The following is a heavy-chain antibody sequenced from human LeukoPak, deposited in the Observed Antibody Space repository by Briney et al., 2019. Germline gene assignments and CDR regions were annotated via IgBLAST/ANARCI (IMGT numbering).Heavy chain of an antibody. CDR2: MSFDGSNE. CDR1: GLTFTSSA. CDR3: AIDFLLLRGAFDI. V-gene: IGHV3-30-3*01. J-gene: IGHJ3*02. Sequence: PGGSLRLSCAASGLTFTSSAMHWVRQAPGKGLQWVAVMSFDGSNEYYADSVKGRFTISRDNSKKTLFLLMNNLRTEDTAVYYCAIDFLLLRGAFDIWGQRTMVTVSS. D-gene: IGHD2-21*02.